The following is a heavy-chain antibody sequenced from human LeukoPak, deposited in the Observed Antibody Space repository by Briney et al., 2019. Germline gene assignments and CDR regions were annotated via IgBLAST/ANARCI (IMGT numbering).Heavy chain of an antibody. Sequence: GGSLRLSCAASGFTFSNYAMSWVRQAPGKGLEWVSAITGSGGNTYYADSVKGRFTISRDNSKNTLYLQMNSLRAEDTAVYYCARDPRRYCSGGSCYGGWFDPWGQGTLVTVSS. CDR2: ITGSGGNT. D-gene: IGHD2-15*01. CDR3: ARDPRRYCSGGSCYGGWFDP. CDR1: GFTFSNYA. V-gene: IGHV3-23*01. J-gene: IGHJ5*02.